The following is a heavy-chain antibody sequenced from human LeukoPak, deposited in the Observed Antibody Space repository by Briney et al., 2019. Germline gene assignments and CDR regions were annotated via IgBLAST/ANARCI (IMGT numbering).Heavy chain of an antibody. CDR1: GFTFSSYS. CDR2: ISSSSSTI. J-gene: IGHJ4*02. CDR3: ARRPRNAGSYDDPSGLDY. Sequence: GGSLSLSCAASGFTFSSYSMNWVRQAPGKGREGVSYISSSSSTIYYADSVKGRFTISRDNAKNSLYLQMNSLRAEDTAVYYCARRPRNAGSYDDPSGLDYWGQGTRVTVSS. V-gene: IGHV3-48*04. D-gene: IGHD1-26*01.